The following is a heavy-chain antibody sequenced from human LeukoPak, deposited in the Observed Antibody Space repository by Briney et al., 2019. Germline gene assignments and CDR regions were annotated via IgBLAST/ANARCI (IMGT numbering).Heavy chain of an antibody. CDR2: VYYSGST. CDR1: GGSISSYY. J-gene: IGHJ4*02. CDR3: ARQTGYSSGGFDY. D-gene: IGHD6-19*01. Sequence: SETLSLTCTVSGGSISSYYWSWIRQPPGKGLEWIGYVYYSGSTNYNPSLKSRVTISVDTSKNQFSLKLSSVTAADTAVYYYARQTGYSSGGFDYWGQGTLVTVSS. V-gene: IGHV4-59*08.